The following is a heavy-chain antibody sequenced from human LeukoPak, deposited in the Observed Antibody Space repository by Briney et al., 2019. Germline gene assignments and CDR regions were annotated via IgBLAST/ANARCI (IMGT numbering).Heavy chain of an antibody. V-gene: IGHV4-59*12. Sequence: PSETLSLTCTVSGGSISSYYWSWIRQPPGKGLEWIGYIYYSGSTNYNPSLKSRVTISVDTSKNQFSLKLSSVTAADTAVYYCARGKPIYYYGSGSYRHYFDYWGQGTLVTVSS. D-gene: IGHD3-10*01. CDR2: IYYSGST. J-gene: IGHJ4*02. CDR3: ARGKPIYYYGSGSYRHYFDY. CDR1: GGSISSYY.